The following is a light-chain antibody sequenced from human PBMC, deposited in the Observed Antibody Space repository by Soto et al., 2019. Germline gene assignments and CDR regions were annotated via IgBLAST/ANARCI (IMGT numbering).Light chain of an antibody. CDR3: QQSYSTPIT. CDR1: QSISTW. J-gene: IGKJ5*01. Sequence: DIQMTQSPSTLSASVGDSVTVTCRASQSISTWLAWYQQKPGKAPKLPIYAASSLQSGVPSRFSGSGSGTDFTLTISSLQPEDFATYYCQQSYSTPITFGQGTRLEI. V-gene: IGKV1-39*01. CDR2: AAS.